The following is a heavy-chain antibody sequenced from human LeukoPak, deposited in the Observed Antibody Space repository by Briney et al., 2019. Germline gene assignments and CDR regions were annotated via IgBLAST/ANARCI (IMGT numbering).Heavy chain of an antibody. J-gene: IGHJ5*02. CDR2: INHSGST. CDR1: GGSFSGYY. CDR3: ARGLLKYRSSSFDP. Sequence: SETLSLTCAVYGGSFSGYYWSWIRQPPGKGLEWIGEINHSGSTNYNPSLKSRVTISVDTSKNQFSLKLSSVTAADTAVYYCARGLLKYRSSSFDPWGQGTLVTVSS. D-gene: IGHD6-6*01. V-gene: IGHV4-34*01.